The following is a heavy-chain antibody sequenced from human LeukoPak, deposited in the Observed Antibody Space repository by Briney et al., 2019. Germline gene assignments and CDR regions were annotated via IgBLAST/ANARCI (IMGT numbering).Heavy chain of an antibody. Sequence: SETLSLTCAASGYSISNGYYWVWIRQPPGRGLEWIGSLYHSDSAYYNTALRSRVSMSVDTSKNQFSLTLSFVTAADTAVYYCARQHDSYYYYYIDVWGSGTTVTVSS. V-gene: IGHV4-38-2*01. CDR2: LYHSDSA. CDR1: GYSISNGYY. CDR3: ARQHDSYYYYYIDV. J-gene: IGHJ6*03.